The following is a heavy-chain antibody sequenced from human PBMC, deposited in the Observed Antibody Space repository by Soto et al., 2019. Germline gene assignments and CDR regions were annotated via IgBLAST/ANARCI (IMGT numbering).Heavy chain of an antibody. CDR2: IYSDDST. CDR3: ARDYYDSRGFQY. V-gene: IGHV3-53*01. J-gene: IGHJ1*01. CDR1: GFTVSRHY. Sequence: GGSLRLSCAASGFTVSRHYMSWVRQAPGKGLEWVSIIYSDDSTDYADSVKGRFTISRDSSKNTLYLQMNSLRADDTAVYYCARDYYDSRGFQYWGPGTRVTVSS. D-gene: IGHD3-22*01.